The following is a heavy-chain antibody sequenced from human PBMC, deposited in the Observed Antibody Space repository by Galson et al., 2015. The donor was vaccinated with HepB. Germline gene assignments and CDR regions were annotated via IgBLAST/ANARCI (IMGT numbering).Heavy chain of an antibody. CDR3: AKTYYYDSSGNYPFDY. CDR2: ISGSGGST. J-gene: IGHJ4*02. D-gene: IGHD3-22*01. V-gene: IGHV3-23*01. Sequence: SLRLSCAASGFTFSSYAMSWVRQAPGKGLEWVSAISGSGGSTYYADSVKGRFTISRDNSKNTLYLQMNSLRAEDTAVYYCAKTYYYDSSGNYPFDYWGQGTLVTVSS. CDR1: GFTFSSYA.